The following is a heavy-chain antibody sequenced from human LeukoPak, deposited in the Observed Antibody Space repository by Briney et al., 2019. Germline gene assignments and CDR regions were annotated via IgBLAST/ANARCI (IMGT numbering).Heavy chain of an antibody. J-gene: IGHJ6*03. D-gene: IGHD2-2*02. CDR3: ARAPYCSSTSCYIGHYYYYMDV. V-gene: IGHV4-30-4*08. Sequence: PSQTLSLTCTVPGGSISSGDYYWSWIRQPPGKGLEWIGYIYYSGSTYYNPSLKSRVTISVDTSKNQFSLKLSSVTAADTAVYYCARAPYCSSTSCYIGHYYYYMDVWGKGTTVTVSS. CDR2: IYYSGST. CDR1: GGSISSGDYY.